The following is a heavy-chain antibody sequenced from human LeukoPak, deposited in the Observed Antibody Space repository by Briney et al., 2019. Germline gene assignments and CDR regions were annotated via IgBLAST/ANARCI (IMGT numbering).Heavy chain of an antibody. D-gene: IGHD3-9*01. J-gene: IGHJ1*01. CDR3: ARSYYDILTGYFQY. CDR1: GYTFTSYG. CDR2: ISAYNGNT. Sequence: ASVKVSCKASGYTFTSYGISWVRQAPGQGLEWMGWISAYNGNTNYAQKLQGRVTMTTDTSTSTAYMELRSLRSDDTAVYYCARSYYDILTGYFQYWGQGTLVTVSS. V-gene: IGHV1-18*01.